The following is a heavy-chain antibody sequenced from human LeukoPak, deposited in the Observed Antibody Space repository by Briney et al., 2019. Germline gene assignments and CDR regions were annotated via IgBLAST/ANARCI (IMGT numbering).Heavy chain of an antibody. CDR1: GYTFTSYG. V-gene: IGHV1-18*01. J-gene: IGHJ4*02. CDR2: ISAYNGNT. Sequence: ASVKVSCKASGYTFTSYGISWVRQAPGQGLEWMGWISAYNGNTNYAQKLQGRVTMTTDTSTSTAYMELRSLRSDDTAVYYCARELGADYGDTEGSFDYWGQGTLVTVSS. D-gene: IGHD4-17*01. CDR3: ARELGADYGDTEGSFDY.